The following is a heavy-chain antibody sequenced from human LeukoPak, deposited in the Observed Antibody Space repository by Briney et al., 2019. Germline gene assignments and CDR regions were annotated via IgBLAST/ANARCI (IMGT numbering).Heavy chain of an antibody. D-gene: IGHD3-9*01. CDR1: GFTFSSYG. Sequence: GRSLRLSCAASGFTFSSYGMHWVRQAPGKGLEWVAVISYDGSNKYYADSVKGRFTISRDNSKNTLYLQMNSLRAEDTAVYYCAKDQRYFDWATLDYWGQGTLVTVSS. J-gene: IGHJ4*02. CDR2: ISYDGSNK. CDR3: AKDQRYFDWATLDY. V-gene: IGHV3-30*18.